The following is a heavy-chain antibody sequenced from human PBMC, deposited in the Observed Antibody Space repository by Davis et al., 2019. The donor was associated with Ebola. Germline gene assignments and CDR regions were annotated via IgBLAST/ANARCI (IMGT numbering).Heavy chain of an antibody. V-gene: IGHV3-23*01. CDR1: GLTFNNYA. D-gene: IGHD3-16*01. CDR2: ISGDGTST. Sequence: GESLKISCAASGLTFNNYAMTWVRQAPGKGLEWVSAISGDGTSTYCADSVKGRSTISRDNSKNTVYLQMNSLRAEDTAIYYCAKGGTLADGLDDWGQGTLVPSPQ. CDR3: AKGGTLADGLDD. J-gene: IGHJ4*02.